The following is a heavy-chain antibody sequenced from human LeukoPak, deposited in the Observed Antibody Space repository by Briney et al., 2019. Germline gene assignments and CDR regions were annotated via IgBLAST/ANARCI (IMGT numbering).Heavy chain of an antibody. V-gene: IGHV4-31*03. D-gene: IGHD4-23*01. CDR1: GGSISSGGYY. Sequence: PSQTLSLTCTVSGGSISSGGYYWSWIRQLPGKGLEWIGYIYYSGSTFYNPSLKSRVTISVDTSKNQFSLKLSSVTAADTAVYFRARGASTVVTLDNWFDPWGQGTLVTVSS. CDR3: ARGASTVVTLDNWFDP. J-gene: IGHJ5*02. CDR2: IYYSGST.